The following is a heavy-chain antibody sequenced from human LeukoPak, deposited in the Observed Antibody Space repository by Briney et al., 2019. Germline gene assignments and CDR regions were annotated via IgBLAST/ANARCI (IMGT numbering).Heavy chain of an antibody. D-gene: IGHD3-22*01. J-gene: IGHJ4*02. CDR3: AGLELYYYDSSGPYFDY. V-gene: IGHV1-18*01. CDR1: GYTFTSYG. Sequence: ASVKVSCKASGYTFTSYGISWVRQAPGQGLEWMGWISAYNDNTNYAQKLQGRVTMTTDTSTSTAYMELRSLRSDDTAVYYCAGLELYYYDSSGPYFDYWGQGTLVTVSS. CDR2: ISAYNDNT.